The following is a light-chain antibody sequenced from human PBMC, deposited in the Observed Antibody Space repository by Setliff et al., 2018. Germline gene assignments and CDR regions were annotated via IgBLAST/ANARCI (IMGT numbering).Light chain of an antibody. CDR1: SSDIGTYNL. Sequence: ALTQPASVSGSPGQSITISCTGSSSDIGTYNLVSWYQQHPGKAPQLMIYEVTRRPSGVSNRFSASKSGNTASLTISGLQAEDEADYYCCSYAGSSTFVFGGGTKVTVL. V-gene: IGLV2-23*02. CDR2: EVT. CDR3: CSYAGSSTFV. J-gene: IGLJ1*01.